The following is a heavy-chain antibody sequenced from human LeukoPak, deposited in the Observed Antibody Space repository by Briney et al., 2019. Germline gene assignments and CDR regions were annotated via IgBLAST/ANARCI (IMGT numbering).Heavy chain of an antibody. Sequence: GGSLRLSCAASGFTFSSYWMSWVRQAPGKGLEWVANIKQDGSEKYYVDSVKGRFTISRDNAKNSLYPQMNSLRAEDTAVYYCARVLWFGELLYYFDYWGQGTLVTVSS. CDR3: ARVLWFGELLYYFDY. CDR1: GFTFSSYW. V-gene: IGHV3-7*01. D-gene: IGHD3-10*01. J-gene: IGHJ4*02. CDR2: IKQDGSEK.